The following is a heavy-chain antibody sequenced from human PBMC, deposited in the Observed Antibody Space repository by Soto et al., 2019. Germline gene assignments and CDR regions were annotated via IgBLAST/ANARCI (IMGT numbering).Heavy chain of an antibody. CDR2: ISSSSSYI. Sequence: GSLRLSCAASGFTFSSYSMNWVRQAPGKGLEWVSSISSSSSYIYYADSVKGRFTISRDNAKNSLYLQMNSLRAEDTAVYYCARDMVWDSGYDYYFDYWGQGTLVTVSS. CDR3: ARDMVWDSGYDYYFDY. D-gene: IGHD5-12*01. CDR1: GFTFSSYS. J-gene: IGHJ4*02. V-gene: IGHV3-21*01.